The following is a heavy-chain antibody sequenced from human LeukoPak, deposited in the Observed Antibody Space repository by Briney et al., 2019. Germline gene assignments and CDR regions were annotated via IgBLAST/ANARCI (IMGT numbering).Heavy chain of an antibody. V-gene: IGHV3-30-3*01. D-gene: IGHD6-19*01. J-gene: IGHJ3*02. CDR3: ARMAGADSDLDAFDI. CDR2: ISYDGTNK. Sequence: GGSLRLSCAASGLTFSGSAMHWVRQAPGKGLEWVAFISYDGTNKQYADSVKGRFTISRDNSQNTLYLQMTNLRPEDTAVYYCARMAGADSDLDAFDIWGQGTMVTVSS. CDR1: GLTFSGSA.